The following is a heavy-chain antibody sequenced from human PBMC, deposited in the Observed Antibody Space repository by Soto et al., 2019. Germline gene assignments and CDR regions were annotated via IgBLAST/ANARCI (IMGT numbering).Heavy chain of an antibody. Sequence: ASETLSLTCAVYGGSFSGYYWSWIRQPPGKGLEWIGEINHSGSTNYNPSLKSRVTISVDTSKNQFSLKLSSVTAADTAVYYCARRCYFDWKNWFDPWGQGTLVTVSS. CDR1: GGSFSGYY. V-gene: IGHV4-34*01. CDR2: INHSGST. J-gene: IGHJ5*02. D-gene: IGHD3-9*01. CDR3: ARRCYFDWKNWFDP.